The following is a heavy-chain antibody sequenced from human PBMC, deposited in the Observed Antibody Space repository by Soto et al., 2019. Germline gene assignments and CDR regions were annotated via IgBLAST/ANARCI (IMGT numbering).Heavy chain of an antibody. CDR2: IYYSGST. V-gene: IGHV4-31*03. CDR3: ARDLRDPFYFDY. J-gene: IGHJ4*02. Sequence: QVQLQESGPGLVKPSQTLSLTCTVSGGSISSGGYYWSWIRQHPGKGLEWIGYIYYSGSTYYNPSLKSRVTLSVDTSKNQFSLKLSFVTAVDTAVYYCARDLRDPFYFDYWGQGTLVTVSS. CDR1: GGSISSGGYY.